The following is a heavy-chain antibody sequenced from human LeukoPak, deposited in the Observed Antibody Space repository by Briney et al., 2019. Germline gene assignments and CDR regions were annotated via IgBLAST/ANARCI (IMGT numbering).Heavy chain of an antibody. CDR2: ISYDGSNK. D-gene: IGHD1-26*01. Sequence: PGGSLRLSCAASGFTFSSYAMHWVRQAPGKGLEWVAVISYDGSNKYYADSVKGRFTISRDNSKNTLYLQTNSLRAEDTAVYYCARDREAYFDYWGQGTLVTVSS. V-gene: IGHV3-30-3*01. J-gene: IGHJ4*02. CDR3: ARDREAYFDY. CDR1: GFTFSSYA.